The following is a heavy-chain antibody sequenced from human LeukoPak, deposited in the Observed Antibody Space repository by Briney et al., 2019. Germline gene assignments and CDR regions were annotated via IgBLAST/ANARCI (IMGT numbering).Heavy chain of an antibody. CDR2: IYDSGST. CDR1: GASIRSGDYY. J-gene: IGHJ3*02. D-gene: IGHD2-15*01. V-gene: IGHV4-30-4*01. Sequence: SETLSLTCTVSGASIRSGDYYWSGIRQRPGKGLEWIGYIYDSGSTYYNPSLKSRITISVDTSENRFSLKLSSVTATDTAVYYCARDCSGGSCYGAFDIWGQGTMVTVSS. CDR3: ARDCSGGSCYGAFDI.